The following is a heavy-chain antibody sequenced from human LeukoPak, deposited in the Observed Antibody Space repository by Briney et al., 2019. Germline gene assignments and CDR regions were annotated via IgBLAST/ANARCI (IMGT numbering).Heavy chain of an antibody. J-gene: IGHJ4*02. CDR2: ISSSSSYI. V-gene: IGHV3-21*01. CDR3: ARVRYSHGYYFDY. D-gene: IGHD5-18*01. Sequence: GGSLRLSCAASGFTFSSYSMNWVRQAPGKGLEWVSSISSSSSYIYYADSVKGRFTISRDNAKNSLYLQMNSLRAEDTAVYYCARVRYSHGYYFDYWGQGTLVTVSS. CDR1: GFTFSSYS.